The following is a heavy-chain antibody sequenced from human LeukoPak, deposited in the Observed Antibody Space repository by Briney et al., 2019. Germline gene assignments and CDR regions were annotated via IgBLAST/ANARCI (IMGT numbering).Heavy chain of an antibody. D-gene: IGHD3-16*01. Sequence: GGSLRLSCAASGFTFSSYWMSWVRQAPGKGLEWVANIKQDGSEKYFVDSVKGRFIISRDNAKNSLYLQMNSLRAEDTAVYYCARTALFGGRLTTPGLDYWGQGALVTVSS. J-gene: IGHJ4*02. V-gene: IGHV3-7*01. CDR3: ARTALFGGRLTTPGLDY. CDR1: GFTFSSYW. CDR2: IKQDGSEK.